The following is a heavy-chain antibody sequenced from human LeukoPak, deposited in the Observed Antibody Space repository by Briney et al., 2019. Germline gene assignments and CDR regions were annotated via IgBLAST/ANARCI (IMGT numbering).Heavy chain of an antibody. D-gene: IGHD2-21*01. J-gene: IGHJ4*02. CDR3: AKRPRSLLTFDY. CDR1: GFTFTTSA. Sequence: GGSLRLSCAASGFTFTTSAMTWVRQAPGKGLEWVSAISGSGSSTYYADSVQGRFTISRDNSKNTLYLQMNSLRAEDTAVYYCAKRPRSLLTFDYWGQGTLVTVSS. CDR2: ISGSGSST. V-gene: IGHV3-23*01.